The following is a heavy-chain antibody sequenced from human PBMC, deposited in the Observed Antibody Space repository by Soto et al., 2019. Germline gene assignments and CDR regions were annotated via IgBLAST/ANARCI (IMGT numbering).Heavy chain of an antibody. V-gene: IGHV3-30*03. CDR2: ISYDGSSK. J-gene: IGHJ5*02. Sequence: PGGSLRLSCAASGFTFSNYGMYWVRQAPGKGLEWVAFISYDGSSKFYADPMKGRHTISRDNSKNTLYLQMNSLRAEDTAVYYCARRERAAGTDWWFDPWGQGTLVTVSS. CDR1: GFTFSNYG. CDR3: ARRERAAGTDWWFDP. D-gene: IGHD6-13*01.